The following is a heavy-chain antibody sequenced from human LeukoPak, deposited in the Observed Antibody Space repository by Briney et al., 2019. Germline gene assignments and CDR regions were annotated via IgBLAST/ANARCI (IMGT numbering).Heavy chain of an antibody. D-gene: IGHD4-11*01. J-gene: IGHJ4*02. CDR1: GFTFSSYG. CDR3: ARDLSKLIEY. V-gene: IGHV3-33*01. CDR2: IWDDASNE. Sequence: QPGGSLRLSCAVSGFTFSSYGMHWVRQAPGKGLEWVAVIWDDASNEFYADSVKGRFTISRDNSKKTLYLQMDSLRAEDTAVYYCARDLSKLIEYWGQGTLVTVAS.